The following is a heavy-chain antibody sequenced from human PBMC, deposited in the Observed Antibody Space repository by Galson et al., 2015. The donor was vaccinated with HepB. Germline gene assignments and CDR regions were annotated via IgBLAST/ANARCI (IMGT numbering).Heavy chain of an antibody. D-gene: IGHD3-16*02. CDR3: ATTQTYDYIWGSYRYSGAFDI. CDR1: GFTFSSYS. Sequence: SLRLSCAASGFTFSSYSMNWVRQAPGKGLEWVSYISSSSSTIYYADSVKGRFTISRDNAKNSLYLQMNSLRAEDTAVYYCATTQTYDYIWGSYRYSGAFDIWGQGTMVTVSS. CDR2: ISSSSSTI. V-gene: IGHV3-48*01. J-gene: IGHJ3*02.